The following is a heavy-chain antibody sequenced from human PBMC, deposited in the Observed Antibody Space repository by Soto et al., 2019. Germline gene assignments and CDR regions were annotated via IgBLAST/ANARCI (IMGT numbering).Heavy chain of an antibody. J-gene: IGHJ3*02. V-gene: IGHV4-59*11. D-gene: IGHD2-21*02. CDR2: IYYSGST. CDR3: ASGVLAYCGGDCHDAFDI. Sequence: SETLSQTYPLSGGPNSRHYWYRIRQHPGKGLEWIGYIYYSGSTNYNPSLKSRVTISVDTSKNQFSLKLSSVTAADTAVYYCASGVLAYCGGDCHDAFDIWGQGTMVT. CDR1: GGPNSRHY.